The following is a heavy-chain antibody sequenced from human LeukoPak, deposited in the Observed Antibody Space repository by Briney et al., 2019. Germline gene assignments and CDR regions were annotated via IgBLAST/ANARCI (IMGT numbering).Heavy chain of an antibody. CDR3: ARDTAYYDFWSGYYLFDP. J-gene: IGHJ5*02. CDR1: GFTFSSYW. CDR2: IKQDGSEK. D-gene: IGHD3-3*01. Sequence: GGSLRLSCAASGFTFSSYWMSWVRQAPGKGLEWVANIKQDGSEKYYVDSVKGRFTISRDDAKNSLYLQMNSLRAEDTAVYYCARDTAYYDFWSGYYLFDPWGQGTLVTVSS. V-gene: IGHV3-7*01.